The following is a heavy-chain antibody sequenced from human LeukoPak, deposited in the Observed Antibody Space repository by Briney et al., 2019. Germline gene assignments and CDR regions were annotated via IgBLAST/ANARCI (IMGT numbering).Heavy chain of an antibody. CDR1: GYTFTSYD. D-gene: IGHD6-19*01. V-gene: IGHV1-8*01. Sequence: ASVKVSCKASGYTFTSYDINWVRQATGQGLEWMGWMNPNSGNTGYAQKFQGRVTMTRNTSISTAYMELSSLRSEDTAVYYCARDGYSSGWYDRWFDPWGQGTLVTVSS. J-gene: IGHJ5*02. CDR3: ARDGYSSGWYDRWFDP. CDR2: MNPNSGNT.